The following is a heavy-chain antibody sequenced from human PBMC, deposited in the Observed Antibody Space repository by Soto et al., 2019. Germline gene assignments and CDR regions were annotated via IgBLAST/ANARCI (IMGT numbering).Heavy chain of an antibody. J-gene: IGHJ4*02. V-gene: IGHV3-15*07. D-gene: IGHD3-22*01. CDR2: TQIKPYGETT. CDR1: GLTFSNAW. Sequence: EVQLVESGGGLVKPGGSLRLSCAASGLTFSNAWMNWVRQAPGKGLEWVGRTQIKPYGETTEYSAPVKGRFTISGDTSKSTLCLQMNSLRTEDAAMYFCTSHPPESRGFYFDWWGQGAQVTVSS. CDR3: TSHPPESRGFYFDW.